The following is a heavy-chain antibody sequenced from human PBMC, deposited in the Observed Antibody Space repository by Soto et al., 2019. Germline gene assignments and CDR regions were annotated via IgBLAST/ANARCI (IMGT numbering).Heavy chain of an antibody. CDR3: TKAPRSYYYCMDV. CDR2: ISGSGSDR. V-gene: IGHV3-23*01. CDR1: GFTFSTYA. D-gene: IGHD3-10*01. J-gene: IGHJ6*03. Sequence: EVQVLESGGGLVQPGGSLRLSCVASGFTFSTYAMNWVRQAPGKGLEWVSGISGSGSDRYYADSVRGRFTISRDNSNNTLNLQMDSLRAEDTAIYDCTKAPRSYYYCMDVWGKGTTVTVSS.